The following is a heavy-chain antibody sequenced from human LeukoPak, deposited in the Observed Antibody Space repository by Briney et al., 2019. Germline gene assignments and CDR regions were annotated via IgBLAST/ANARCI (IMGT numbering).Heavy chain of an antibody. CDR1: GGSFSGYY. CDR3: ARGVPSTGGYDFWSGYQTANWFDP. D-gene: IGHD3-3*01. CDR2: INHSGST. J-gene: IGHJ5*02. Sequence: SETLSLTCAVYGGSFSGYYWSWIRQPPGKGLEWIGEINHSGSTNYNPSLKSRVTISVDTSKNQFSLKLSSVTAADTAVYYCARGVPSTGGYDFWSGYQTANWFDPWGQGTLVTVSS. V-gene: IGHV4-34*01.